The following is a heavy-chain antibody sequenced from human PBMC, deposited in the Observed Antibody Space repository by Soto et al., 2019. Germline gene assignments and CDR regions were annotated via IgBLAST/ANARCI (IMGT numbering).Heavy chain of an antibody. V-gene: IGHV1-69*02. Sequence: QVQLVQSGAEVKKPGSSVKVSCKASGVTFSSYTISWVRQAPGQGLEWMGRIIPILGIANYAQKFQGIVTSIVEKSMRTAYMELIRLRSEDTAVYCCARGLLGLHDYGGDAFDIGGQGKKVPVSS. J-gene: IGHJ3*02. D-gene: IGHD4-17*01. CDR3: ARGLLGLHDYGGDAFDI. CDR1: GVTFSSYT. CDR2: IIPILGIA.